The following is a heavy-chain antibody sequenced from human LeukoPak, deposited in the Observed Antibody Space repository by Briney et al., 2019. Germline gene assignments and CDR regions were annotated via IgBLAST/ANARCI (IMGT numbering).Heavy chain of an antibody. V-gene: IGHV3-23*01. CDR3: AKSGGSCSGGSCYYYYNYMDV. CDR1: GFTFSSYA. Sequence: GGSLRLSCAASGFTFSSYASSWVRRAPGKGLEWVSTISGSGGSTYYADSVKGRFTISRDNSKNTLYLQMNSPRAEDTAVYYCAKSGGSCSGGSCYYYYNYMDVWGKGTTVTVSS. D-gene: IGHD2-15*01. CDR2: ISGSGGST. J-gene: IGHJ6*03.